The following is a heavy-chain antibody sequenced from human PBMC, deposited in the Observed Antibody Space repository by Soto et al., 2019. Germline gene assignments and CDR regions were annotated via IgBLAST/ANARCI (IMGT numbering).Heavy chain of an antibody. CDR2: IYYTGFT. J-gene: IGHJ4*02. V-gene: IGHV4-30-4*08. D-gene: IGHD6-19*01. CDR1: GDSLSGGDYY. CDR3: ARAYRINGWSDYFFDY. Sequence: SETLSLTCTVSGDSLSGGDYYWSWIRQPPGKGLEWIGDIYYTGFTFYNPSLKSRLTISLDSSKNQFSLRLNSVTAADTAVYFCARAYRINGWSDYFFDYWGQGTLVTSPQ.